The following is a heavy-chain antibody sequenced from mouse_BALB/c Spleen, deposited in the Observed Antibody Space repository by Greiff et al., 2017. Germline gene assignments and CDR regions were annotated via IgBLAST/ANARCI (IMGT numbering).Heavy chain of an antibody. V-gene: IGHV1-77*01. CDR1: GYTFTDYV. Sequence: QVQLQQSGPELVKPGASVKMSCKASGYTFTDYVISWVKQRTGQGLEWIGEIYPGSGSTYYNEKFKGKATLTADKSSNTAYMQLSSLTSEDSAVYYCARRITTVVAPLDYWGQGTTLTVSS. D-gene: IGHD1-1*01. J-gene: IGHJ2*01. CDR2: IYPGSGST. CDR3: ARRITTVVAPLDY.